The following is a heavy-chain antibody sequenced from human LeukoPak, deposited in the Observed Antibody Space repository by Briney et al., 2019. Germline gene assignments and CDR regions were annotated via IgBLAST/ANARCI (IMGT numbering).Heavy chain of an antibody. CDR3: ARPAYRGSYYDAFDI. CDR1: GGSFSGYY. Sequence: SETLSLTCAVYGGSFSGYYWGWIRQPPGKGLEWIGSIYYSGSTYNNPSLKSRVTISVDTSKNKFSLKLNSVTAADTAVYYCARPAYRGSYYDAFDIWGQGTMVTVSS. J-gene: IGHJ3*02. D-gene: IGHD1-26*01. V-gene: IGHV4-39*01. CDR2: IYYSGST.